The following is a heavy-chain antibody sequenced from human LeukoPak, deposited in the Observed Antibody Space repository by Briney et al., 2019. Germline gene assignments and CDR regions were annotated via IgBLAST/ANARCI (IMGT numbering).Heavy chain of an antibody. CDR3: ASEHVGAIGLLWFGEPNYFDY. V-gene: IGHV4-31*03. CDR2: IYYSGSS. D-gene: IGHD3-10*01. J-gene: IGHJ4*02. CDR1: GGSINNGGYY. Sequence: SETLSLTCTVSGGSINNGGYYWSWIRQHPGKGLEWIGYIYYSGSSYYNPSLRSRVTISVDTSKNHFSLKLSSVTAADTAVYYCASEHVGAIGLLWFGEPNYFDYWGQGTLVTVSS.